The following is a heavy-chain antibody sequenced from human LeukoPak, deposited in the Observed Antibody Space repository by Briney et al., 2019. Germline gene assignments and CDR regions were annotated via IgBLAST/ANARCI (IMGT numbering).Heavy chain of an antibody. Sequence: PGRSLRLSCAASGFTFSSYAMHWVRQAPGKGLEWVSSISSSSSYIYYADSVKGRFTISRDNAKNSLYLQMNSLRAEDTAVYYCARERFLEWLDYWGQGTLVTVSS. CDR2: ISSSSSYI. CDR1: GFTFSSYA. CDR3: ARERFLEWLDY. D-gene: IGHD3-3*01. V-gene: IGHV3-21*01. J-gene: IGHJ4*02.